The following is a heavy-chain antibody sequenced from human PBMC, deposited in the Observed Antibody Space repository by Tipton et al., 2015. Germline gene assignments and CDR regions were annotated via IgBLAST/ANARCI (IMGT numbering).Heavy chain of an antibody. D-gene: IGHD6-19*01. CDR2: IYYNGST. CDR1: GGSISSGGYY. V-gene: IGHV4-31*03. CDR3: ARGHYVSGWYSHYFDL. J-gene: IGHJ2*01. Sequence: TLSLTCTVSGGSISSGGYYWSWIRQHPGKGLEWIGYIYYNGSTHYKPSLKSRVPISVDAPKNQFSLQLSSITAADTAVYYCARGHYVSGWYSHYFDLWGRGSLVTVSS.